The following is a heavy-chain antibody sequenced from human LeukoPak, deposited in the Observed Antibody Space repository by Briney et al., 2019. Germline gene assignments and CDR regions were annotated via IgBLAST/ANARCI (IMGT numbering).Heavy chain of an antibody. V-gene: IGHV4-38-2*02. CDR1: GYSIRSGYY. CDR2: MYHSGST. CDR3: ARVPGPNWFDP. J-gene: IGHJ5*02. Sequence: SETLSLTCTVSGYSIRSGYYWGRIRQPPGKGLEWIGSMYHSGSTYYNPSLRSRVTISVDTSKNQISLNLRSVTAADTAVYYCARVPGPNWFDPWGQGTLVTVSS.